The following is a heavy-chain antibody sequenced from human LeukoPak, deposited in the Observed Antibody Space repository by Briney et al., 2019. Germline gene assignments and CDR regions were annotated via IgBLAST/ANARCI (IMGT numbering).Heavy chain of an antibody. CDR2: IYPGDSDT. J-gene: IGHJ4*02. CDR1: DYGFTSYG. D-gene: IGHD3-10*01. CDR3: ARWGEGAEWPNFDY. V-gene: IGHV5-51*01. Sequence: GESLKISCRVFDYGFTSYGIGWLRQLPGKGWEGLGIIYPGDSDTRYSPSFQGQVTISADKSISTAYLQWSSLKASDTAMYYCARWGEGAEWPNFDYWGQGTLVTVSS.